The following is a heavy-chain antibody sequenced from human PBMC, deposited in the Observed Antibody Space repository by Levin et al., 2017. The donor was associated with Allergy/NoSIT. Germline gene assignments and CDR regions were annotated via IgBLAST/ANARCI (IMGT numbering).Heavy chain of an antibody. D-gene: IGHD6-19*01. CDR3: AKKQAGTSGFSFDV. V-gene: IGHV3-23*01. CDR1: GFTFSDYA. Sequence: PGGSLRLSCAASGFTFSDYAMTWVRQAPGKGLEGVSVITGGGFNTYYGDSVKGRFTVSRDNSKNTLYLELNSLRAEDTAVYYCAKKQAGTSGFSFDVWGQGTMVTVSS. CDR2: ITGGGFNT. J-gene: IGHJ3*01.